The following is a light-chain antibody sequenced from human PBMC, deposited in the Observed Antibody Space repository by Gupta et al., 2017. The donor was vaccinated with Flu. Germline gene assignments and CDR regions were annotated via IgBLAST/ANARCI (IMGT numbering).Light chain of an antibody. J-gene: IGLJ3*02. V-gene: IGLV2-23*02. CDR1: SSDVGSYNL. Sequence: QPALTQPAPVSRSPGQSLTISCTGTSSDVGSYNLVSWYQQHAGKAPKLIIYEVFKRPSGVSNRFSGSKSGNTASLTSSGLQAEDEADYYCCSYAGGSTWVFGGGTKLTVL. CDR3: CSYAGGSTWV. CDR2: EVF.